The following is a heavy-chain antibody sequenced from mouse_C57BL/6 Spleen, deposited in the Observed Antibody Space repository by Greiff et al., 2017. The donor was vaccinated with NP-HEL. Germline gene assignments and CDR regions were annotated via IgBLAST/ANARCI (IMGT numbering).Heavy chain of an antibody. D-gene: IGHD1-3*01. CDR3: TRGGSSWYFDV. Sequence: QVQLQQSGAELVRPGASVTLSCKASGYTFTDYEMHWVKQTPVHGLEWIGAIDPETGGTAYNQKFKGKAILTADKSSSTAYMELRSRTSEDSAVYYCTRGGSSWYFDVWGTGTTVTVSS. CDR1: GYTFTDYE. J-gene: IGHJ1*03. V-gene: IGHV1-15*01. CDR2: IDPETGGT.